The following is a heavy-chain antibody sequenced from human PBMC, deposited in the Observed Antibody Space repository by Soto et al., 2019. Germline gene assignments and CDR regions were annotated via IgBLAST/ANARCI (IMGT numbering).Heavy chain of an antibody. D-gene: IGHD2-15*01. CDR3: ARGGSGGREDS. CDR2: IYSSGST. CDR1: NGSLTSFY. J-gene: IGHJ4*02. Sequence: PSETLSLTCSVSNGSLTSFYWHWIRQPAGKGREWIGRIYSSGSTNYSPSLKSRVTMSLAMSKSQVPRRLTSVPAADPAVYFCARGGSGGREDSWGRETLVT. V-gene: IGHV4-4*07.